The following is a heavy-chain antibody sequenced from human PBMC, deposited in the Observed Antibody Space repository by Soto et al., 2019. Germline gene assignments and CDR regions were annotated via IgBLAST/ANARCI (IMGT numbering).Heavy chain of an antibody. Sequence: SETLSFTCTVSGGSISSYYWSWLRQPPGKGLEWIGYIYYSGRTNYNPSLKSRVTISVDTSKNQFSLKLSSVTAADTAVYYCARSQYYDYGGDWAYWGQGTLVTVSS. V-gene: IGHV4-59*01. CDR3: ARSQYYDYGGDWAY. CDR1: GGSISSYY. CDR2: IYYSGRT. D-gene: IGHD2-21*02. J-gene: IGHJ4*02.